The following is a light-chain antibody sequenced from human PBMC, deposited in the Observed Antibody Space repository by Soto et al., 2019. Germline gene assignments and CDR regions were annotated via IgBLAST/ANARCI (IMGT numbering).Light chain of an antibody. Sequence: DIQMTQSPSSLSASVGDRVTITCRASQNIRTSLSWYQRKPGQAPNLLIYDASTLQSGVPSRFSGSGSETDFTLTINNLQPEDFAIFYCQQSSSVPFTFGQGTKLEIK. CDR2: DAS. V-gene: IGKV1-39*01. J-gene: IGKJ2*01. CDR3: QQSSSVPFT. CDR1: QNIRTS.